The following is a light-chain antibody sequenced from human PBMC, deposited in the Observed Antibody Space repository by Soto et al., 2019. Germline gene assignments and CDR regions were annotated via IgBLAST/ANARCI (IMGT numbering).Light chain of an antibody. CDR2: EVV. CDR1: KNDIGLYDF. V-gene: IGLV2-8*01. CDR3: KSHAGSNTYV. Sequence: QSVLTQPPSASGSPGQSVTISCTGTKNDIGLYDFVSWYQHHPGKAPRLIIYEVVQRPSGVPDRFSGSKSGNTASLTVSGLQAADEAPYFCKSHAGSNTYVFGSGTKVTVL. J-gene: IGLJ1*01.